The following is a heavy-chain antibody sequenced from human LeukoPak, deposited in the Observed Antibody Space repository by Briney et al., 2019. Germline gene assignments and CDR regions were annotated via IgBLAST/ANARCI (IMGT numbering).Heavy chain of an antibody. CDR1: GFTFSSYS. J-gene: IGHJ5*02. CDR3: ASSNPKQVAQLIDP. Sequence: SGGSLRLSCAASGFTFSSYSMNWVRQAPGKGLEWVSSISSSSSYIYYADSVKGRFTISRDNAKNSLYLQMNSLRAEDTAVYYCASSNPKQVAQLIDPWGQGTLVTVSS. D-gene: IGHD2-15*01. CDR2: ISSSSSYI. V-gene: IGHV3-21*01.